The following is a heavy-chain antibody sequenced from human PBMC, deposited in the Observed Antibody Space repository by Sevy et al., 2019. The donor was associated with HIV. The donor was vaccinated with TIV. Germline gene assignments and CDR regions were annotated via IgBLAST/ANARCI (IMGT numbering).Heavy chain of an antibody. Sequence: GGSLRLSCAASGFTFSSYAMHWVRQAPGKGLEWVAVISYDGSNKYYADSVKGRFTTSRDNSKNTLYLQMNSLRAEDTAVYYCAREDYYGSGSPFDYWGQGTLVTVSS. CDR2: ISYDGSNK. J-gene: IGHJ4*02. CDR1: GFTFSSYA. D-gene: IGHD3-10*01. CDR3: AREDYYGSGSPFDY. V-gene: IGHV3-30-3*01.